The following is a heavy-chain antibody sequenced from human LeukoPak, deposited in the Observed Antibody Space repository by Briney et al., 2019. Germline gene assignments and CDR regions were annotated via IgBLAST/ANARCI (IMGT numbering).Heavy chain of an antibody. Sequence: GGSLRLSCSVSGFTFSTYVMHWVRQAPGKGLEYVSAISSNGDNTYYADSVKGRFTISRDNSKNTLYLQMSSLRADDTAVYYCVRGTGYWGQGTPVTVSS. J-gene: IGHJ4*02. V-gene: IGHV3-64D*06. CDR1: GFTFSTYV. CDR2: ISSNGDNT. CDR3: VRGTGY.